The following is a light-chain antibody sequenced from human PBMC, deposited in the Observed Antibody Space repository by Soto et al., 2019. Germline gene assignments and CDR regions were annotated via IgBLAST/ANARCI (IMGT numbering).Light chain of an antibody. Sequence: EIVLTQSPGTLSLSPGERGTLSCRASQSVSSNYLAWYQQKPGQGPRLLIYRTSSRPAAIPDRFRGSGSGTAFPLTISRLEPEDFAVYYCQPYGSSPITFGQGTRLAIK. J-gene: IGKJ5*01. CDR1: QSVSSNY. CDR2: RTS. V-gene: IGKV3-20*01. CDR3: QPYGSSPIT.